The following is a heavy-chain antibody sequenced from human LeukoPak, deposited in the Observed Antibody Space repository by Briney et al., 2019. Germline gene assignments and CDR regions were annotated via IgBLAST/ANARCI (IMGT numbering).Heavy chain of an antibody. CDR2: IYFSGDT. D-gene: IGHD3-10*01. V-gene: IGHV4-59*01. Sequence: SETLSLTCTVSGGSISSYYWSWIRQPPGKGLEWIGYIYFSGDTNYNPSLKSRLTQSVDTSRNQFSLSLDSVTAADTAVYYCARDRGQLGRPYYYGMDVWGQGTTVTVSS. J-gene: IGHJ6*02. CDR3: ARDRGQLGRPYYYGMDV. CDR1: GGSISSYY.